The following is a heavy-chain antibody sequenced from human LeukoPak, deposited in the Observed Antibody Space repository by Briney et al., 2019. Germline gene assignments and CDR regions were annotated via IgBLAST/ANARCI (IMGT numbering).Heavy chain of an antibody. Sequence: PGGSLRLSCAASGFTFSSYEMNWVRQAPGKGLEWVSYISSSGSTIYYADSVKGRFTISRDNAKNSLYLQMNSLRAEDTAVYYCARSSLLWFGELFRGFDPWGQGTLVTVSS. CDR1: GFTFSSYE. CDR3: ARSSLLWFGELFRGFDP. D-gene: IGHD3-10*01. J-gene: IGHJ5*02. CDR2: ISSSGSTI. V-gene: IGHV3-48*03.